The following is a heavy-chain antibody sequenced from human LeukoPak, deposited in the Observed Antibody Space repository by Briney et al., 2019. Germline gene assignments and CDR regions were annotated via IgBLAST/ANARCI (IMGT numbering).Heavy chain of an antibody. CDR2: ISGGGETS. V-gene: IGHV3-23*01. J-gene: IGHJ4*02. D-gene: IGHD3-22*01. CDR3: VKDYYDSSGLLPFDY. Sequence: GGSLRLSCVASGFTFSNHAMNWVRQAPGEGLEWVSVISGGGETSYYADSVKGRFTISRDNSRNTLYLQMNSLRAEDTAVYYCVKDYYDSSGLLPFDYWGQGTLVTVSS. CDR1: GFTFSNHA.